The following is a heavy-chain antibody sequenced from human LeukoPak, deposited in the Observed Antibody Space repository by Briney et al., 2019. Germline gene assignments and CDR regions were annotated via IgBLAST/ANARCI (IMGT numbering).Heavy chain of an antibody. CDR2: ISGSGGST. CDR1: GFTFSSYA. D-gene: IGHD3-22*01. CDR3: AREGRLPDYYDSSGYPYYFDY. J-gene: IGHJ4*02. V-gene: IGHV3-23*01. Sequence: GGSLRLSCAASGFTFSSYAMSWVRQAPGKGLEWVSAISGSGGSTYYADSVKGRFTISRDNSKNTLYLQMNSLRAEDTAVYYCAREGRLPDYYDSSGYPYYFDYWGQGTLVTVSS.